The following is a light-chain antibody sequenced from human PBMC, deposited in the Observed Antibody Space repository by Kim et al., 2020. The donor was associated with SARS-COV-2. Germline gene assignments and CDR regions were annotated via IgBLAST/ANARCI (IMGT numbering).Light chain of an antibody. Sequence: EIVLTQSPGTLSLSPGERATLSCRASQSVGDDDLAWYQQKPGQPPRLLMYAANIRATGIPYRFRGSGSGADFTLTISGLQPEDFAVYFCQQYNESPRTFGPGTKVDIK. CDR2: AAN. CDR1: QSVGDDD. J-gene: IGKJ3*01. CDR3: QQYNESPRT. V-gene: IGKV3-20*01.